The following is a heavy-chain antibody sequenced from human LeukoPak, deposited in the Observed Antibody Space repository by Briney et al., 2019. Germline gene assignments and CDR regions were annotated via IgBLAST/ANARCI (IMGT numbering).Heavy chain of an antibody. J-gene: IGHJ4*02. D-gene: IGHD4-17*01. CDR3: ATLPT. Sequence: GGSLRLSCAASGFTFSSYAMHWVPQAPGKGLEWVAVISYDGNNKYHADSVKGRFTISRDNSKNTLYLQMNNLRAEGTALYYCATLPTWGQGTLVTVSS. V-gene: IGHV3-30-3*01. CDR2: ISYDGNNK. CDR1: GFTFSSYA.